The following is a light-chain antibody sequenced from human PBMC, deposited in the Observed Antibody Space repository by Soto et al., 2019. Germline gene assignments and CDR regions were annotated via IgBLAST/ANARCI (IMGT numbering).Light chain of an antibody. CDR3: SSYTSSSNVV. CDR2: DVS. J-gene: IGLJ2*01. Sequence: QSVLTQPASVSGSPGQSITISCTGTSSDVGSYNYVSWYQQHPGKAPKFMIYDVSNRPSGVSNRFSGSKSGNTASLTISGLQAEDEADYYCSSYTSSSNVVFGGGTQLTVL. CDR1: SSDVGSYNY. V-gene: IGLV2-14*01.